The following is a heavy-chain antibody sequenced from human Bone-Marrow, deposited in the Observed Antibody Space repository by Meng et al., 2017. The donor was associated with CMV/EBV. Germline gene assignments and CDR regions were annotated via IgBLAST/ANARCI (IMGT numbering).Heavy chain of an antibody. CDR1: GYTFTSYG. CDR2: ISAYNGNT. V-gene: IGHV1-18*01. Sequence: ASVKVSCKASGYTFTSYGISWVRQAPGQGLEWMGWISAYNGNTNYAQKLQGRVTMTTDTSTSTAYMELRSLRSDDTAVYYCARAPRIAAAGTMLILDYWGQGTLVTGSS. D-gene: IGHD6-13*01. CDR3: ARAPRIAAAGTMLILDY. J-gene: IGHJ4*02.